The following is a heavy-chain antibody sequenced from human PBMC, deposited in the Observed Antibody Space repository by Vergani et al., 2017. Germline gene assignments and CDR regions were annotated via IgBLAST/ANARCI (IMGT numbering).Heavy chain of an antibody. CDR3: ARSSIVATIGYYYYYGMDV. CDR1: GFTFSSYS. J-gene: IGHJ6*02. Sequence: EVDLVESGGGLVKPGGSLRLSCAASGFTFSSYSMNWVRQAPGKGLEWVSSISSSSSYIYYADSVKGRFTISRDNAKNSLYLQMNSLRAEDTAVYYCARSSIVATIGYYYYYGMDVWGQGTTVTVSS. V-gene: IGHV3-21*01. CDR2: ISSSSSYI. D-gene: IGHD5-12*01.